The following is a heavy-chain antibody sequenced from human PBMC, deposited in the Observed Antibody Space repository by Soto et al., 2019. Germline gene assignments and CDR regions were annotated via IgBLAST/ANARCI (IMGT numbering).Heavy chain of an antibody. Sequence: ASETLSLTCAVYGGSFSGYYWSWIRQPPGKGLEWIGEINHSGSTNYNPSLKSRVTISVDTSKNHFSLKLSSVTAADTAVYYCARVIRDIVVVVAAKYFDYWGEGTLVTVPS. CDR1: GGSFSGYY. J-gene: IGHJ4*02. V-gene: IGHV4-34*01. D-gene: IGHD2-15*01. CDR2: INHSGST. CDR3: ARVIRDIVVVVAAKYFDY.